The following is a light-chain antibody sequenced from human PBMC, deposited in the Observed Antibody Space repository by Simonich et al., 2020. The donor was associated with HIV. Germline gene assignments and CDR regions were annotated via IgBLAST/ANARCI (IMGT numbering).Light chain of an antibody. V-gene: IGKV3-15*01. J-gene: IGKJ2*01. CDR1: QSVSSN. CDR3: QQYNNSYT. CDR2: GAS. Sequence: EIVMPQSQATLSVSPGERATLSCRAHQSVSSNLAWYQQKPGQAPRLLSYGASTRATGIPDRLSGSGSGTAFTLTISSMQSEDFAVYYCQQYNNSYTFGQGTKLEIK.